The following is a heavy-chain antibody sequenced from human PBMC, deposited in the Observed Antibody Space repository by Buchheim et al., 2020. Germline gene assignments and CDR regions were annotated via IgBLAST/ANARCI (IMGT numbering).Heavy chain of an antibody. J-gene: IGHJ4*02. V-gene: IGHV3-23*01. Sequence: EVQLLESGGGLVQPGGSLRLSCAASGFTFSSYAMSWVRQAPGKALEWVSPLSCSGGSTYSADSVKGRSTISRDNSKNKLDLKMNSLRAEDTAVYYCAKTRPYSSFDYWGQGTL. CDR2: LSCSGGST. CDR3: AKTRPYSSFDY. CDR1: GFTFSSYA. D-gene: IGHD6-19*01.